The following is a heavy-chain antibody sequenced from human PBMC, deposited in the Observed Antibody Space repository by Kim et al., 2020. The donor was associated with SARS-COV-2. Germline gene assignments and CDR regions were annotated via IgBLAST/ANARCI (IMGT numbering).Heavy chain of an antibody. CDR1: GFRFGNYA. CDR2: IGASGERT. V-gene: IGHV3-23*01. D-gene: IGHD1-26*01. Sequence: GGSLRLSCAASGFRFGNYAMAWVRQVPGKGLEWVSLIGASGERTYYADSAKGRFTISRDNSRDTLYLQVNSLRAEEAAIYYCAKGMGVTGGGAFDMWGQGTVVTVSS. CDR3: AKGMGVTGGGAFDM. J-gene: IGHJ3*02.